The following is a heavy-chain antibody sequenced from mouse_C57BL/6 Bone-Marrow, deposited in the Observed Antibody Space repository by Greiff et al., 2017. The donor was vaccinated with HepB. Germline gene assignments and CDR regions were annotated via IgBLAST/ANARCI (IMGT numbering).Heavy chain of an antibody. J-gene: IGHJ2*01. CDR3: ARTGTFDY. D-gene: IGHD4-1*01. Sequence: QVQLQQSGPELVKPGASGYTFTDYYINWVKQRPGQGLEWIGWIFPGSGSTYYNEKFKGKATLTVDKSSSTAYMLLSSLTSEDSAVYFCARTGTFDYWGQGTTLTVSS. CDR2: IFPGSGST. V-gene: IGHV1-75*01. CDR1: GYTFTDYY.